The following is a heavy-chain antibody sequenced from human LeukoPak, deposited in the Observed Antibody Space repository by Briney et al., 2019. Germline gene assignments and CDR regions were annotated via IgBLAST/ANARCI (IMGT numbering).Heavy chain of an antibody. CDR2: ISGSGGST. D-gene: IGHD3-10*01. Sequence: PGGSLRLSCAASGFTFSSYAMSWVRQAPGKGLEWVSAISGSGGSTYYADSVKGRFTISRDNSKNTLYLQMNSLRAEDTAVYCAKGQITRSDRFDYWGQGTLVTVSS. CDR3: AKGQITRSDRFDY. CDR1: GFTFSSYA. V-gene: IGHV3-23*01. J-gene: IGHJ4*02.